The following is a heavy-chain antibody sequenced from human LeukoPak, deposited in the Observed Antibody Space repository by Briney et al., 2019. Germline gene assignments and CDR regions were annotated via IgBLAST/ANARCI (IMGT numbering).Heavy chain of an antibody. CDR2: IKQEGSEK. D-gene: IGHD3-22*01. V-gene: IGHV3-7*01. CDR1: GFTFSSYW. CDR3: ARDGYYDSSGYFGDFDY. Sequence: GGSLRLAWAAAGFTFSSYWMSCVRQAPGKGREWVANIKQEGSEKYYVDSVKGRFTISRDNAKNSLYLQMNSLRAEDTAVYYCARDGYYDSSGYFGDFDYWGQGTLVTVSS. J-gene: IGHJ4*02.